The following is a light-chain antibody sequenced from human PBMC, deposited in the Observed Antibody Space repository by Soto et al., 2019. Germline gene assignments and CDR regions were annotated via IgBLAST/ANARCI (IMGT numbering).Light chain of an antibody. J-gene: IGLJ1*01. CDR3: GTWDSSLSAEV. CDR1: SSNIGNNY. V-gene: IGLV1-51*01. Sequence: QSVLTQPPSVSAAPGQKVTISCSGSSSNIGNNYVSWYQQLPGTAPKLLIYDNNKRPSGIPDRFSGSKSGTSATLGITGLQTGDEADYYYGTWDSSLSAEVFGTGTKLTVL. CDR2: DNN.